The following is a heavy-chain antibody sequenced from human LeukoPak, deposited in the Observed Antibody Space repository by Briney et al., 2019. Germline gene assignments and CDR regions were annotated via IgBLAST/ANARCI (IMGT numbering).Heavy chain of an antibody. J-gene: IGHJ5*02. D-gene: IGHD2-2*02. Sequence: GASVKVSCKASGYRFTSYGIGWVRQAPGQGLEWVGWISIYNGKTYYAQSLQDRVTMATDTSTSTAYMELSSLRSEDTAVYYCAQSKREPAAIWGQFDPWGQGTLVTVSS. V-gene: IGHV1-18*01. CDR1: GYRFTSYG. CDR3: AQSKREPAAIWGQFDP. CDR2: ISIYNGKT.